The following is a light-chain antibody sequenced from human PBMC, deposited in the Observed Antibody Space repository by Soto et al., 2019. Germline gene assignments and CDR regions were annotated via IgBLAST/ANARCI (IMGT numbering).Light chain of an antibody. CDR1: QSISSW. CDR2: RAS. CDR3: QQYDSSVYT. J-gene: IGKJ2*01. V-gene: IGKV1-5*03. Sequence: DIQMTQSPSTLSASVGDRVTITCRASQSISSWLAWYQQKPGKAPKLLIYRASGLGSGVPSRFSGSGSGTEFXLTISXLQPDDFATYYCQQYDSSVYTFGQGTKLEIK.